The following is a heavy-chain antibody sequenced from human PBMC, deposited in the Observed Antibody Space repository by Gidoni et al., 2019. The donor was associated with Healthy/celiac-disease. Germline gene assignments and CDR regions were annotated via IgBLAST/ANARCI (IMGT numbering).Heavy chain of an antibody. CDR1: GFTFNRYA. Sequence: QVQLVASGGGVVHHGRSLRLSCSASGFTFNRYAMHWVRQAPGKGLEWVAVISYDGSNKYYADSVKGRFTISRDNSKNTLYLQMNSLRAEDTAVYYCARDPRSQLLGYYGMDVWGQGTTVTVSS. V-gene: IGHV3-30*04. CDR3: ARDPRSQLLGYYGMDV. D-gene: IGHD2-2*01. J-gene: IGHJ6*02. CDR2: ISYDGSNK.